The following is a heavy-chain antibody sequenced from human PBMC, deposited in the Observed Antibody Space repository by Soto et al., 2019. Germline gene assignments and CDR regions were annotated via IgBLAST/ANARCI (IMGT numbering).Heavy chain of an antibody. Sequence: SVKVSCKASGGTFSSYAISWVRQAPGQGLEWMGGIIPIFGTANYAQKFQGRVTITADKSTSTAYMELSSLRSEDTAVYYCARATDYDFWSGYSTYYYYGMDVWGQGTTVTVSS. CDR1: GGTFSSYA. J-gene: IGHJ6*02. V-gene: IGHV1-69*06. CDR3: ARATDYDFWSGYSTYYYYGMDV. CDR2: IIPIFGTA. D-gene: IGHD3-3*01.